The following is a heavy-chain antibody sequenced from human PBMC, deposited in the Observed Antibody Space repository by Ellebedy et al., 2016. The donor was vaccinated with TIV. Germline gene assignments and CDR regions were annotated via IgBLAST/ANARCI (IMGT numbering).Heavy chain of an antibody. D-gene: IGHD5-24*01. CDR1: GFTFSTYT. J-gene: IGHJ4*02. V-gene: IGHV3-21*01. Sequence: GGSLRLXCVASGFTFSTYTMNWVRQAPGKGLEWVSSITSSSSYIYYADSLRGRFTISRDNAKNSLYLQMNSLSPEDTAVYYCAREKDGYNCFDYWGQGTRVTVSS. CDR2: ITSSSSYI. CDR3: AREKDGYNCFDY.